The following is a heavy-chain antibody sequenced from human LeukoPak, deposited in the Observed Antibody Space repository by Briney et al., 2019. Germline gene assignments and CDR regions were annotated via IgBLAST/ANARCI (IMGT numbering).Heavy chain of an antibody. D-gene: IGHD2-2*01. CDR1: GFTFSSCW. V-gene: IGHV3-7*01. Sequence: PGGSLRLSCAASGFTFSSCWMSWVRQAPGKGLEWVANIKQDGSEKYYVDSVKGRFTISRDNAKNSLYLQMNSLRAEDTAVYYCARDGSTSCLDYWGQGTLVTVSS. J-gene: IGHJ4*02. CDR2: IKQDGSEK. CDR3: ARDGSTSCLDY.